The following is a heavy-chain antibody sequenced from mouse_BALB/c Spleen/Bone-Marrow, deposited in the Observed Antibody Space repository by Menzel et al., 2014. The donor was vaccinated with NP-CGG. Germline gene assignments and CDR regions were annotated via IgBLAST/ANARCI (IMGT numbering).Heavy chain of an antibody. D-gene: IGHD1-1*01. Sequence: EVQLQQSGPSLVKPSQTLSLTCSVTGDSITSGYWNWIRKFPGNKLEYMGYISYSGSTYYNPSLKSRISITRDTSKNXYYLQLNSVTTEDTATYYCARYYGSTYGYYFDYWGQGTTLRGSS. V-gene: IGHV3-8*02. CDR3: ARYYGSTYGYYFDY. J-gene: IGHJ2*01. CDR2: ISYSGST. CDR1: GDSITSGY.